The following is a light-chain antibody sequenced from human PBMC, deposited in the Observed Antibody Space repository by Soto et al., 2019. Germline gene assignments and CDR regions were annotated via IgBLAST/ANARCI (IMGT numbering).Light chain of an antibody. J-gene: IGKJ4*01. CDR3: QQYGNSPA. CDR2: GAS. CDR1: QSVSSSY. V-gene: IGKV3-20*01. Sequence: EIVLTQSPGTLSLSPGERATLSCRASQSVSSSYLAWYQQKPGQAPRLLIYGASSRATGIPDRFSGSGSGTDFTLTISRLEPEGFAVYYCQQYGNSPAFGGGTKVEIK.